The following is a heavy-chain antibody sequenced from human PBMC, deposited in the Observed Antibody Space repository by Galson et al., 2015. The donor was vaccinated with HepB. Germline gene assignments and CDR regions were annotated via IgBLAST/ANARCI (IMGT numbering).Heavy chain of an antibody. D-gene: IGHD5-18*01. CDR2: ISGSGGST. Sequence: SLRLSCAASRFTFSSYAMTWVRQAPGKGLEWVSGISGSGGSTHYADSVKGRFTISRDNSKNTLYLQINSLRAEDTAVYYCAKEMRYNYGYDDWGQGTLVTVSS. CDR1: RFTFSSYA. V-gene: IGHV3-23*01. J-gene: IGHJ4*02. CDR3: AKEMRYNYGYDD.